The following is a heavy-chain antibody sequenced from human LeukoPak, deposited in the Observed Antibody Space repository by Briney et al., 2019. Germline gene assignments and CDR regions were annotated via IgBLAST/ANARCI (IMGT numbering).Heavy chain of an antibody. D-gene: IGHD3-3*01. CDR1: GFTFSSYG. CDR3: AKEERFWGYYFDY. J-gene: IGHJ4*02. CDR2: ISYDGSNK. Sequence: GGSLRLSRAASGFTFSSYGMHWVRQAPGKGLEWVAVISYDGSNKYYADSVKGRFTISRDNSKNTLYLQMNSLRAEDTAVYYCAKEERFWGYYFDYWGQGTLVTVSS. V-gene: IGHV3-30*18.